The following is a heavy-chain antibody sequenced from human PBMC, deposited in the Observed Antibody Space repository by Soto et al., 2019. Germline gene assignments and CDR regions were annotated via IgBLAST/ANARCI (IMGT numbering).Heavy chain of an antibody. CDR3: ARDHPSGPWYSSSSPPSYYYYYGMDV. CDR1: GLTFSSYG. J-gene: IGHJ6*02. V-gene: IGHV3-33*01. Sequence: GGALRLSCAASGLTFSSYGMHWVRQAPGKGLEWVAVIWYDGSNKYYADSVKGRFTISRDNSKNTLYLQMNSLRAEDTAVYYCARDHPSGPWYSSSSPPSYYYYYGMDVWGQGTTVNVSS. CDR2: IWYDGSNK. D-gene: IGHD6-6*01.